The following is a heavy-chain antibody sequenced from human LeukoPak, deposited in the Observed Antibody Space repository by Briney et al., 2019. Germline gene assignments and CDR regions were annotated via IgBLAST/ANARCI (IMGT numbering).Heavy chain of an antibody. Sequence: PGGSLRLSCAASGFTFSSYAMSWVRQAPGKGPEWVSAISGSGGSTYYADSVKGRFTISRDNSKNTLYLQMNSLRAEDTAVYYCAKGITMIVVVITPFDYWGQGTLVTVSS. J-gene: IGHJ4*02. CDR1: GFTFSSYA. D-gene: IGHD3-22*01. CDR3: AKGITMIVVVITPFDY. CDR2: ISGSGGST. V-gene: IGHV3-23*01.